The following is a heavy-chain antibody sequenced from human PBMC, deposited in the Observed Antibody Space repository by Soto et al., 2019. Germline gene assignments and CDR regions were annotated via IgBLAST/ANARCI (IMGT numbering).Heavy chain of an antibody. CDR2: IFSSSSTI. J-gene: IGHJ4*02. CDR1: GFTFRSYS. CDR3: ARGVEAYSDYGEGLYFDY. D-gene: IGHD4-17*01. V-gene: IGHV3-48*02. Sequence: EVQLVESWGGLVQPGGSMRLSCAASGFTFRSYSMNCVRQAPGKGLAWVSYIFSSSSTIYYADSVKGRLTISRDNAKNALDLQMNSLRDEDTAVYYCARGVEAYSDYGEGLYFDYWGQGTLVTVSS.